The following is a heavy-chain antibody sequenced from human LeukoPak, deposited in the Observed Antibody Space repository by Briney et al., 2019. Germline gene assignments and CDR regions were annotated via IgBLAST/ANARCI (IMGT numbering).Heavy chain of an antibody. CDR1: GYTFTSYD. Sequence: SVKVSCKASGYTFTSYDINWVRQATGQGLEWMGRIIPILGIANYAQKFQGRVTITADKSTSTAYMELSSLRSEDTAVYYCARPDYASDAFDIWGQGTMVTVSS. D-gene: IGHD2-2*01. V-gene: IGHV1-69*04. J-gene: IGHJ3*02. CDR3: ARPDYASDAFDI. CDR2: IIPILGIA.